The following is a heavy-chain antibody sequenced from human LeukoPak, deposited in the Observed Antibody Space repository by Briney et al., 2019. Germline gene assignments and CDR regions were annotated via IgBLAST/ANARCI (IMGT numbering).Heavy chain of an antibody. V-gene: IGHV3-23*01. J-gene: IGHJ4*02. Sequence: PGGSLRLSCAASGFTFSSYAMSWVRQAPGKRLEWVSAISGSGGSTYYADSVKGRFTISRDNSKNTLYLQMNSLRAEDTAVYYCAKVEGYSSGWPGLDYWGQGTLVTVSS. CDR1: GFTFSSYA. CDR3: AKVEGYSSGWPGLDY. CDR2: ISGSGGST. D-gene: IGHD6-19*01.